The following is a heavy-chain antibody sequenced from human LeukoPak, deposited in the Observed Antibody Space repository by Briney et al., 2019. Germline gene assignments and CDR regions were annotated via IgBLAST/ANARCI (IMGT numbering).Heavy chain of an antibody. CDR1: GFTFSNYW. D-gene: IGHD3-16*01. CDR3: VRDLILVWTPGDDFDH. J-gene: IGHJ4*02. V-gene: IGHV3-74*01. Sequence: GGSLRLSCAASGFTFSNYWMHWVRQATGKGLEWVSRINERATIISYADSVKGRFTLSRENARNTLYLQVNSLTAEDTAVYYCVRDLILVWTPGDDFDHWGQGTLVTVSS. CDR2: INERATII.